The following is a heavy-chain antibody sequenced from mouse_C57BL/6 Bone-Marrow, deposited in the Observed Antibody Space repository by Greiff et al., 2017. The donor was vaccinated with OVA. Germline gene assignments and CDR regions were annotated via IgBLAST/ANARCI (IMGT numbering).Heavy chain of an antibody. CDR1: GFTFTDYY. CDR3: VKAGTIVTHGYFDY. D-gene: IGHD2-5*01. Sequence: EVNVVESGGGLVQPGASLRLSCAASGFTFTDYYMSWVRQPPGKAPEWLALIRNKANGYTTEYTASVKGRFTISRDNSQNILSLQMNTLRAEDSATYYCVKAGTIVTHGYFDYWGKGTTLTVSS. V-gene: IGHV7-4*01. J-gene: IGHJ2*01. CDR2: IRNKANGYTT.